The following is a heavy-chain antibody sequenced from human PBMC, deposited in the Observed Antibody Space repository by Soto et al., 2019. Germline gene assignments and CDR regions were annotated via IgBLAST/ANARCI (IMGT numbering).Heavy chain of an antibody. CDR1: GFTVSSNY. CDR3: ARDLRTLYGMDV. J-gene: IGHJ6*02. V-gene: IGHV3-53*01. Sequence: EVQLVESGGGLIQPGWSLRLSCAASGFTVSSNYMSWVRQAPGKGLEWVSVIYSGDTTYYADSVKGRFTISRDHSKNTLYLQMNSLRAEDTAVYYCARDLRTLYGMDVWGQGTTVTVSS. CDR2: IYSGDTT.